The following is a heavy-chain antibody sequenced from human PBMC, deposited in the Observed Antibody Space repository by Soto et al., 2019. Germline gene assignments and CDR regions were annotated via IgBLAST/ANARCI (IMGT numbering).Heavy chain of an antibody. CDR2: IQSGGTT. J-gene: IGHJ6*04. D-gene: IGHD2-21*01. CDR3: AGDNVLWDGGQCYGVSLYF. CDR1: GFTVSSKY. Sequence: EVQLVESGGGLVQPGGSLRLSCAASGFTVSSKYMTWVRQAPGKGLEWVSLIQSGGTTYYADSVKGRFTISRDTAVNTLLLQIDIVRVEDTAVYYCAGDNVLWDGGQCYGVSLYFWGKGTAVTFCS. V-gene: IGHV3-66*01.